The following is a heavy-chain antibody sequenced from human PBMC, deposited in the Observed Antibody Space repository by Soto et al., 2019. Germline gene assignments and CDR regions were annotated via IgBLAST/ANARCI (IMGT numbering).Heavy chain of an antibody. CDR3: ARDLWGYCGTDCYPLDV. V-gene: IGHV4-59*01. D-gene: IGHD2-21*02. CDR1: GGTISRCY. CDR2: MYNTGST. Sequence: QVQLQESGPGLVKPSETLSLTCAVSGGTISRCYWSWIRQPPGKGLEWIGYMYNTGSTVYNPSFKSRVTISVDTSKNQFSLKLNSVTAADTAVYYCARDLWGYCGTDCYPLDVWGQGTTVTVS. J-gene: IGHJ6*02.